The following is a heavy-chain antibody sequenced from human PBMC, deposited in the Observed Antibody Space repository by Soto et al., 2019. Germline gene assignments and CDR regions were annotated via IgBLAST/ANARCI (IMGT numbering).Heavy chain of an antibody. J-gene: IGHJ4*02. Sequence: QVQLVQSGAEVKKPGSSVKVSCKASGGTFSSYAISWVRQAPGQGLEWMGGIIPIFGTINYAQKFQGRVTITADESTSTAYLELSCLRSEDTSVYFCSRGYDSSCYYPRDYWGQGTLVTVSS. V-gene: IGHV1-69*01. D-gene: IGHD3-22*01. CDR2: IIPIFGTI. CDR3: SRGYDSSCYYPRDY. CDR1: GGTFSSYA.